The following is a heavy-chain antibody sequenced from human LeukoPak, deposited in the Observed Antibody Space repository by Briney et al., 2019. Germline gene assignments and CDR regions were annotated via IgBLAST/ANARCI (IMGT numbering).Heavy chain of an antibody. CDR2: IYTSGST. J-gene: IGHJ5*02. Sequence: SETLSLTCTVSGGSISSYYWSWIRQPAGKGLEWIGRIYTSGSTNYNPSLKSRVTMSVDTSKNQFSLKLSSVTAADTAVYHCARLISPVTTGWFDPWGQGTLVTVSS. CDR3: ARLISPVTTGWFDP. CDR1: GGSISSYY. V-gene: IGHV4-4*07. D-gene: IGHD4-17*01.